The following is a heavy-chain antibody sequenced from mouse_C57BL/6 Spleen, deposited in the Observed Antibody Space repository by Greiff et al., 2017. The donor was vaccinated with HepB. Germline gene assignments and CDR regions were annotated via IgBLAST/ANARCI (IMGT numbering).Heavy chain of an antibody. CDR3: ARGAYYYGSSWGYFDV. Sequence: VQLQQSGAELARPGASVKMSCKASGYTFTSYTMHWVKQRPGQGLEWIGYINPSSGYTKYNQKFKDKATLTADKSSSTAYMQLSSLTSEDSAVYYCARGAYYYGSSWGYFDVWGTGTTVTVSS. J-gene: IGHJ1*03. CDR2: INPSSGYT. CDR1: GYTFTSYT. D-gene: IGHD1-1*01. V-gene: IGHV1-4*01.